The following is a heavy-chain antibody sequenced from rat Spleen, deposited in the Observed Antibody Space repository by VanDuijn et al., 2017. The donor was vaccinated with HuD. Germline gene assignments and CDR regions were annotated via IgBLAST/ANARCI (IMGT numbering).Heavy chain of an antibody. CDR2: IWITGDT. CDR1: GFSLTSYN. Sequence: QVQLKESGPGLVQPSQTLSLTCTVAGFSLTSYNVHWVRQPPGKGLEWIGMIWITGDTHYNSALKSRLSISKDTSKSQVFLKMNSLQTEDTATYYCARDDGDNYLFDYWGQGVMVTVSS. V-gene: IGHV2-41*01. CDR3: ARDDGDNYLFDY. D-gene: IGHD1-9*01. J-gene: IGHJ2*01.